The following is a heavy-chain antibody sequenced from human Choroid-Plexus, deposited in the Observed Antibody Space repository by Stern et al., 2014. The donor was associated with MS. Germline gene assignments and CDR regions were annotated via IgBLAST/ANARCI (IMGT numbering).Heavy chain of an antibody. D-gene: IGHD3-3*01. V-gene: IGHV1-2*02. CDR3: ARDQRGITIFGVVTDYYYLGMDV. Sequence: VQLEESGAEVKKPGASGKVSCKTSGYIFTGYYIHWVRKAPGQGLEWMAWINPNTGGTKYAQKFQGRVTMSRDTSISTAYVELSSLTSDDTAVYYCARDQRGITIFGVVTDYYYLGMDVWGQGTTVTVSS. CDR2: INPNTGGT. CDR1: GYIFTGYY. J-gene: IGHJ6*02.